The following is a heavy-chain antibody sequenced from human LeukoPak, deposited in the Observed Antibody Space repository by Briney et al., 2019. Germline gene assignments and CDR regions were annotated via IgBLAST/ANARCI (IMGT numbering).Heavy chain of an antibody. CDR3: ARDQWDGSGSSDFDY. D-gene: IGHD3-10*01. CDR2: IYHSGST. Sequence: PSETLSLTCTVSGYSISSGYYWGWIRQPPGKGLEWIGSIYHSGSTYYNPSLKSRVTISVDTSKNQFSLKLSSVTAADTAVYYCARDQWDGSGSSDFDYWGQGTLVTVSS. J-gene: IGHJ4*02. CDR1: GYSISSGYY. V-gene: IGHV4-38-2*02.